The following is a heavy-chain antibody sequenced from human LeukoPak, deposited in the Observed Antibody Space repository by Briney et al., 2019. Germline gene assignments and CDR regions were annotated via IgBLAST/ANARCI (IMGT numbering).Heavy chain of an antibody. CDR2: IYYSGST. CDR3: ARAYSGYCSSTSCQHFDY. CDR1: GGSISPYY. V-gene: IGHV4-59*01. D-gene: IGHD2-2*01. Sequence: TSETLSLTCTVSGGSISPYYWTWIRQPPGKGLEWIGYIYYSGSTNYNPSLKSRVTISVDTSKNQFSLKLSSVTAADTAVYYCARAYSGYCSSTSCQHFDYWGQGTLVTVSS. J-gene: IGHJ4*02.